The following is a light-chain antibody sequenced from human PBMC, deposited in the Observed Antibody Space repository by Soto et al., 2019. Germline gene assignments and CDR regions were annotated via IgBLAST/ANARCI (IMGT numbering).Light chain of an antibody. Sequence: EIVLTQSPATLSLSPGERATLSCRASQSVSSYLAWYQQKPGQAPRLLIYDASNKATGIPARFSGSGSGTNFTPTISSLVPEDFAIYYCQQRSNWPPVTFGGGTKVEIK. V-gene: IGKV3-11*01. CDR3: QQRSNWPPVT. CDR2: DAS. J-gene: IGKJ4*01. CDR1: QSVSSY.